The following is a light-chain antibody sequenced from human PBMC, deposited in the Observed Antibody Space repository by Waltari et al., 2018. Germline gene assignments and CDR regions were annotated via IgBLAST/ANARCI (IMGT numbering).Light chain of an antibody. CDR3: LLSFYDIRA. Sequence: QAEVTQEPSLTVSPGGTVTLTCGSRTGAVTSTHHPYWFLQKPGQVPRTLIYDTDTKHSWTPARFSGSLLGGKAALTLSGAQPEDEAVYYCLLSFYDIRAFGGGTKLTVL. CDR2: DTD. CDR1: TGAVTSTHH. V-gene: IGLV7-46*01. J-gene: IGLJ3*02.